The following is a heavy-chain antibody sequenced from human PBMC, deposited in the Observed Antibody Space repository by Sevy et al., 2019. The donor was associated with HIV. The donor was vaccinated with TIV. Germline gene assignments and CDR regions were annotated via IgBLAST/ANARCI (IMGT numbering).Heavy chain of an antibody. Sequence: SETLSLTCTVSGGSISSGTYYWGWIRRPPGKGLEWIGTIYYSGSTYYNSSLNSRVTISVDTSKDQFSLKLSSVTAADPDVYYCARHRNSLDTAAAGNWFDPWGQGTLVTVSS. CDR2: IYYSGST. D-gene: IGHD6-13*01. CDR3: ARHRNSLDTAAAGNWFDP. CDR1: GGSISSGTYY. J-gene: IGHJ5*02. V-gene: IGHV4-39*01.